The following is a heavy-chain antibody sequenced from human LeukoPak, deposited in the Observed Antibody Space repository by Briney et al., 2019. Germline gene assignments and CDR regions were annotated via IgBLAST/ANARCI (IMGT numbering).Heavy chain of an antibody. Sequence: GGSLRLSCAASGFTFSSYEMNWVRQAPGKGLEWVSYISSSGSTIYYADSVKGRFTISRDNAKNSLYLQMNSLRAEDTAVYYCAREEGITMVRGVKYYYYYYMDVWGKGTTVTVSS. J-gene: IGHJ6*03. CDR3: AREEGITMVRGVKYYYYYYMDV. CDR2: ISSSGSTI. D-gene: IGHD3-10*01. V-gene: IGHV3-48*03. CDR1: GFTFSSYE.